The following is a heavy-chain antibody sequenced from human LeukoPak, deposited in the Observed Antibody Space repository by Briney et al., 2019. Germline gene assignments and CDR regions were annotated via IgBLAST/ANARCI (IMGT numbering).Heavy chain of an antibody. CDR2: IYYSGST. CDR1: GGSISNYY. V-gene: IGHV4-59*08. D-gene: IGHD2-15*01. CDR3: ASIGQSDAFDI. Sequence: SETLSLTCTVSGGSISNYYWSWIRQPPGKGLEWIGYIYYSGSTNYSPSLKSRVTISVDTSKNQFSLKLSSVTAADTAVYYCASIGQSDAFDIWGQGTMVTVSS. J-gene: IGHJ3*02.